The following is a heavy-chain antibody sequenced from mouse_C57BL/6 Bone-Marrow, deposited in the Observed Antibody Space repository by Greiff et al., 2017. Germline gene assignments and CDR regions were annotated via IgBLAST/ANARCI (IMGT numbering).Heavy chain of an antibody. CDR3: ARGGYDRDYYAMEY. J-gene: IGHJ4*01. CDR2: IHPNSGST. CDR1: GYTFTSYW. V-gene: IGHV1-64*01. Sequence: QVQLKQPGAELVKPGASVKLSCKASGYTFTSYWMHWVKQRPGQGLEWIGMIHPNSGSTNYNEKFKSKATLTVDKSSSTAYMQLSSLTSEDSAVYYCARGGYDRDYYAMEYWGQGTSVTVSS. D-gene: IGHD2-2*01.